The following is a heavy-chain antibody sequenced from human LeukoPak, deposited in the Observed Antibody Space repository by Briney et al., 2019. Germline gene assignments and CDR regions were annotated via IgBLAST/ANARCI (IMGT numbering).Heavy chain of an antibody. J-gene: IGHJ4*02. V-gene: IGHV3-23*01. CDR1: GFTFSTYG. CDR3: AKEYSVRNQFDH. Sequence: GGSLRLSCAASGFTFSTYGMNWVRQAPGKGLEWVSVISGSGGNTYYADFVKGRFTISRDDSKNMLYLQMNSLRDEDTAVYYCAKEYSVRNQFDHWGQGTLVAVSS. CDR2: ISGSGGNT. D-gene: IGHD1-14*01.